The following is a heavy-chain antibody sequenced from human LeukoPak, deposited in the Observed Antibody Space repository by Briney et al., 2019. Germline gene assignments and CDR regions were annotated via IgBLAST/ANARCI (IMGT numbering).Heavy chain of an antibody. Sequence: GGSLRLSCAASGFTFSSCDMNWVRQAPGKGLEWVSYITGSSSTRYYADSVKGRFTISRDNAKNSLYLQMNSLRAEDTAVYYCARDAYDNSAYYDFDFWGERTLVSVSS. J-gene: IGHJ4*02. CDR3: ARDAYDNSAYYDFDF. CDR2: ITGSSSTR. CDR1: GFTFSSCD. V-gene: IGHV3-48*01. D-gene: IGHD3-22*01.